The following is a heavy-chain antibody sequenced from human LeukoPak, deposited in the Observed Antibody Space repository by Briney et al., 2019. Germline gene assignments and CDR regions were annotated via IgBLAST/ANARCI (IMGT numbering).Heavy chain of an antibody. V-gene: IGHV4-31*03. Sequence: SQTLSLTCTVSGGSISSGGYYWSWIRQHPGKGLEWIGYIYYSGSTYYNPPLKSRATISVDTSKNQFSLKLSSVTAADTAVYYCARGPDCTNGVCFDYYYYGMDVWGQGTTVTVSS. CDR1: GGSISSGGYY. CDR2: IYYSGST. J-gene: IGHJ6*02. CDR3: ARGPDCTNGVCFDYYYYGMDV. D-gene: IGHD2-8*01.